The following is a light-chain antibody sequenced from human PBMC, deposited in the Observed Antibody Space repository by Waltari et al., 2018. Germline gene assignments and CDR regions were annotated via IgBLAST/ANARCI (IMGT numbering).Light chain of an antibody. CDR3: QQYNSYSYT. CDR2: KAS. V-gene: IGKV1-5*03. CDR1: QCISSW. Sequence: DIQMTQSPSPLSASVGDRVTITCRASQCISSWLAWYQQKPGKAPKPLIYKASSLESGVPSRFSGSGSGTEFTLTISSLQPDDFATYYCQQYNSYSYTFGQGTKLEIK. J-gene: IGKJ2*01.